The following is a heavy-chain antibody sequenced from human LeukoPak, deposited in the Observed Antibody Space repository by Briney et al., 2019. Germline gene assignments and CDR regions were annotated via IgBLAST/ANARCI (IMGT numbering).Heavy chain of an antibody. Sequence: PGRSLRLSCAASGFTFSSYGMHWVRQAPGKGLEWVAVIWHDGSNKYYADSVKGRFTISRDNSKNTLYLQMNSLRAEDTAVYYCAKDSAGTTSYFDYWGQGTLVTVSS. CDR2: IWHDGSNK. CDR1: GFTFSSYG. V-gene: IGHV3-33*06. CDR3: AKDSAGTTSYFDY. J-gene: IGHJ4*02. D-gene: IGHD1-7*01.